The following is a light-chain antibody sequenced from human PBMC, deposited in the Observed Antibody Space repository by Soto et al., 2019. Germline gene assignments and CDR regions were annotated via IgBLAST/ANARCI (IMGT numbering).Light chain of an antibody. V-gene: IGKV1-5*01. CDR3: QQYHRSSIT. CDR1: QSVSGW. CDR2: DAS. Sequence: EIQMTQSPSTVSASVGDTVAVNCRASQSVSGWLAWYQQKPGEAPKLLIYDASALPRGVPSRFSGSGSGTKFTLTINSLQPDDFATYYCQQYHRSSITFGQGTRLEIK. J-gene: IGKJ5*01.